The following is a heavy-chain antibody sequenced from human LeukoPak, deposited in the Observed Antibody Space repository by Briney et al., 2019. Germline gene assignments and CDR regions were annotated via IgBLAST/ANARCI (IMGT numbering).Heavy chain of an antibody. Sequence: GGSLRLSCAASGFTFSSYSMNWVRQAPGKGLEWVSSISSSSSYIYYADSVKGRFTISRDNAKNSLYLQMNSLRAEDTAVYYCARGRATVTTIYMDVWGKGTTVTISS. J-gene: IGHJ6*03. CDR2: ISSSSSYI. D-gene: IGHD4-17*01. CDR1: GFTFSSYS. V-gene: IGHV3-21*01. CDR3: ARGRATVTTIYMDV.